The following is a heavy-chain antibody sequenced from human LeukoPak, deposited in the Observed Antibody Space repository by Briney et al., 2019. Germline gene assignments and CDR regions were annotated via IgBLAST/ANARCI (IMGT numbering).Heavy chain of an antibody. D-gene: IGHD4/OR15-4a*01. V-gene: IGHV3-30*04. Sequence: PGGSLRLSCAASGFTFSSYAMHWVRQAPGTGLEWVAVISSDGSNKYYADSVKSRFTISRDNSKNTLYLQMNSLRAEDTAVYYCSRDQTIGRILDWFDPWGQGTLVTVSS. CDR1: GFTFSSYA. CDR3: SRDQTIGRILDWFDP. CDR2: ISSDGSNK. J-gene: IGHJ5*02.